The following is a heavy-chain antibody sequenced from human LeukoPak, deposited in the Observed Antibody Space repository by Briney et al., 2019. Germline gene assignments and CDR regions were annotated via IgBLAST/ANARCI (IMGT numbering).Heavy chain of an antibody. CDR3: ARFSGSSNFDY. D-gene: IGHD1-26*01. CDR2: IYPNSGGT. CDR1: GYTFTGYF. V-gene: IGHV1-2*02. Sequence: ASVKVSCRASGYTFTGYFMRWVRQAPGQGLEWMGWIYPNSGGTKYAQKFQGRVTMTRDTSISTTYMELSSLRSDDTAVYYCARFSGSSNFDYWGQGTLVTVSS. J-gene: IGHJ4*02.